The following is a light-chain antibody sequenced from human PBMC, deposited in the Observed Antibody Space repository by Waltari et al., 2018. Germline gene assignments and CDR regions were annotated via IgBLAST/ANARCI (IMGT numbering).Light chain of an antibody. J-gene: IGKJ4*01. CDR1: QSVSNW. V-gene: IGKV1-5*03. CDR3: XXXNSYPLX. CDR2: RAS. Sequence: DIQLTQSPSTLPASVGDRVTITCRASQSVSNWLAWYQQKPGKAPKLRSYRASILESGVPSRXXGSGXXTXXXXXXSSLQPXXFXXXXCXXXNSYPLXFGXXT.